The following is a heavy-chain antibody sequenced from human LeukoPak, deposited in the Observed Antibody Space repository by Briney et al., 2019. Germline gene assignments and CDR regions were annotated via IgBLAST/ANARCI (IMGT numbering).Heavy chain of an antibody. J-gene: IGHJ4*02. CDR3: ARGNFRMIVRLNPYYFDY. V-gene: IGHV4-34*01. CDR2: INHSGST. CDR1: GVSINSYY. D-gene: IGHD3-22*01. Sequence: SETLSLTCTVSGVSINSYYWSWIRQPPGKGLEWIGEINHSGSTNYNPSLKSRVTISVDTSKNQFSLKLSSVTAADTAVYYCARGNFRMIVRLNPYYFDYWGQGTLVTVSS.